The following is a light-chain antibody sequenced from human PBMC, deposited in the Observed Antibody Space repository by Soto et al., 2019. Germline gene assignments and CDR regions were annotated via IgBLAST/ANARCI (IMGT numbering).Light chain of an antibody. V-gene: IGKV1-33*01. CDR1: QDISNY. CDR3: QQYDNLPPYS. Sequence: DIQMTQSPSSLSASVGDRVTITCQASQDISNYLNWYQQKPGKDPKLLIYDASNLETGVPSRFSGSGSGTNFPFTISSLQPEDIATSYCQQYDNLPPYSFGQGTKLEIK. J-gene: IGKJ2*01. CDR2: DAS.